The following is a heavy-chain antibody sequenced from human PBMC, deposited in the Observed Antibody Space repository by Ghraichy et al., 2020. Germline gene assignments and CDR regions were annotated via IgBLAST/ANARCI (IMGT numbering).Heavy chain of an antibody. Sequence: ETLSLTCAASSLPVSTYWMHWVRQAPGKGLEWAALINGDGSATSYADSVKGRFTISRDNAKNTVFLQMNSLTAEDTALYYCARDNTDNLIDYWGQGTLVTVSS. CDR3: ARDNTDNLIDY. D-gene: IGHD1-1*01. CDR1: SLPVSTYW. CDR2: INGDGSAT. V-gene: IGHV3-74*01. J-gene: IGHJ4*02.